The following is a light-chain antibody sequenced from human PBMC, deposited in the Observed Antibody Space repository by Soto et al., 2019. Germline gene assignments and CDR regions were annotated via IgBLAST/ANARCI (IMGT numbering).Light chain of an antibody. J-gene: IGLJ1*01. V-gene: IGLV2-14*01. Sequence: QSALTQPASVSGSPGQSITITCTGTSSDVGAYRYVSWYQQHPGQAPKLMIYEVSNRPSGVSNRFSGSKSGNTASLTISGLQAEDEADYDCSSHTSSSTGDVFGTGTKVTVL. CDR1: SSDVGAYRY. CDR2: EVS. CDR3: SSHTSSSTGDV.